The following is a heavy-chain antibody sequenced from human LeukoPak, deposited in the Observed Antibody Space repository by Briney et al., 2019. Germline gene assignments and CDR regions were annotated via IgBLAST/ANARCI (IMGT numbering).Heavy chain of an antibody. Sequence: GRSLRLSCAASGFTFSSYAMHWVRQAPGKGLEWVAVISYDGSNKYYADSVKGRFTISRDNSKNTLYLQMNSLRAEDTAVYYCARDLLYSSGWYFDYWGQGTLVTVSS. J-gene: IGHJ4*02. CDR1: GFTFSSYA. CDR3: ARDLLYSSGWYFDY. CDR2: ISYDGSNK. D-gene: IGHD6-19*01. V-gene: IGHV3-30-3*01.